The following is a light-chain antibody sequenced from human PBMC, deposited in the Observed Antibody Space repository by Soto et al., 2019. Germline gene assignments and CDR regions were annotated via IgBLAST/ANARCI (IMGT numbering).Light chain of an antibody. CDR1: SSDVGSYDY. Sequence: QSVLTQPASVSGSPGQSIAISCTGTSSDVGSYDYVSWYQQHPVKAPKLMIYEVTQRPSVVSNRFSGSKSGNTASLTISGLQAEDEADYYCSSHTSVNTRVFGTGT. CDR3: SSHTSVNTRV. CDR2: EVT. V-gene: IGLV2-14*01. J-gene: IGLJ1*01.